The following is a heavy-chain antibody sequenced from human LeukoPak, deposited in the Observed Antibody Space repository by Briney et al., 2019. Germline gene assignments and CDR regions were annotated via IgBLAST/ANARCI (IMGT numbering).Heavy chain of an antibody. CDR2: ISSSGSTI. CDR3: VRVSTGYYFDS. Sequence: PGGSLRLSCAASGFTFSSYEMNWVRQAPGKGQEWVSYISSSGSTIYYADSVKGRFTISRDNARNSLYLQMNTLRADDMAFYYCVRVSTGYYFDSWGQGTLVTVSS. D-gene: IGHD6-19*01. J-gene: IGHJ4*02. V-gene: IGHV3-48*03. CDR1: GFTFSSYE.